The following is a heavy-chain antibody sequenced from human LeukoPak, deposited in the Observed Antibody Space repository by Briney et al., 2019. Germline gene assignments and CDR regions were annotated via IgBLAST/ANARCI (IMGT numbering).Heavy chain of an antibody. Sequence: SETLSLTCAVSGGSISGTNYYWGWIRQPPGKGLEWIGIIDYSGSTDYNPSLKSRVTISVDTSKRQFSLKLSSVTAADTAVYYCARRTVSRGEPFDYWGQGTLVTVSS. CDR1: GGSISGTNYY. CDR3: ARRTVSRGEPFDY. J-gene: IGHJ4*02. CDR2: IDYSGST. D-gene: IGHD3-10*01. V-gene: IGHV4-39*01.